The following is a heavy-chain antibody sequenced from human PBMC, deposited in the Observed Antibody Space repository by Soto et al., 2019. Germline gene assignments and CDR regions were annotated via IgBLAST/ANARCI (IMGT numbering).Heavy chain of an antibody. J-gene: IGHJ5*02. CDR2: IYYSGST. CDR3: ARATYPGWFDP. CDR1: GGSISSYY. Sequence: SETLSLTFTVSGGSISSYYWSWIRQPPGKGLEWIGYIYYSGSTNYNPSLKSRVTISVDTSKNQFSLKLRSVTAADTAVYYCARATYPGWFDPWGQGTLVTVSS. V-gene: IGHV4-59*01.